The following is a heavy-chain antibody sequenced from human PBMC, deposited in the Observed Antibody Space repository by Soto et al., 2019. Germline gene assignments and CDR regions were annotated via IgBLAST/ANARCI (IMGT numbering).Heavy chain of an antibody. CDR1: GASLSSVGYY. CDR3: VRGAQSVTRIHCN. V-gene: IGHV4-31*11. D-gene: IGHD4-4*01. Sequence: QVQLQESGPGLVKPSQTLSLTCAVSGASLSSVGYYWHWIRQHPGKGLEWLGYIFDSGTTYYRPPLKSRLAISAHTSNDQCSRRLTSVTSADTDVYYWVRGAQSVTRIHCNWGQRTLVTVSA. J-gene: IGHJ4*02. CDR2: IFDSGTT.